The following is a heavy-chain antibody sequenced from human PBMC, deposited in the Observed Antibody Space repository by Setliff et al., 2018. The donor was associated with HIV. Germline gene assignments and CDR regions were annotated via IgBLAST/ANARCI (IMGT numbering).Heavy chain of an antibody. CDR3: ARGWGGQDSNYYGMDV. CDR2: INPGGGSI. V-gene: IGHV1-46*01. D-gene: IGHD3-16*01. J-gene: IGHJ6*02. CDR1: GDSFSNYA. Sequence: ASVKVSCKTSGDSFSNYAITWVRQAPGQGLEWMGVINPGGGSITYAQKFQGRVTMTRDTSTSTVHMELSSLRSEDTAMYYCARGWGGQDSNYYGMDVWGQGTTVTVSS.